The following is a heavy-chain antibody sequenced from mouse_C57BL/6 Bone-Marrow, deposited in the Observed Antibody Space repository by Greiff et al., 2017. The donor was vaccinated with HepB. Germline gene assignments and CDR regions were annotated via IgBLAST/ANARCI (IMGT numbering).Heavy chain of an antibody. CDR2: IYPGDGDT. Sequence: QVQLQQSGPELVKPGASVKISCKASGYAFSSSWMNWVKQRPGKGLEWIGRIYPGDGDTNYNGKFKGKATVTADKSSSTAYLQLSSLTSEDSAVYFCASTGTTWFAYWGQGTRVTVSA. J-gene: IGHJ3*01. CDR1: GYAFSSSW. V-gene: IGHV1-82*01. D-gene: IGHD4-1*02. CDR3: ASTGTTWFAY.